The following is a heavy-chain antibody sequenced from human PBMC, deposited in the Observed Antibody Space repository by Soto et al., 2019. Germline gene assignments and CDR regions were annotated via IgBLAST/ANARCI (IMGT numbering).Heavy chain of an antibody. J-gene: IGHJ4*02. CDR2: ISAYNGNT. D-gene: IGHD2-2*01. CDR1: GYTFTSYH. Sequence: QVQLVQSGAEVKKPGASVKVSCKASGYTFTSYHINWVRQAPGQGLEWMGWISAYNGNTNYAQKLQGRVTMTTDTXXXXXXXXXXXXXXXXXXXXXCARDAPPADYWGQGTLVTVSS. V-gene: IGHV1-18*01. CDR3: ARDAPPADY.